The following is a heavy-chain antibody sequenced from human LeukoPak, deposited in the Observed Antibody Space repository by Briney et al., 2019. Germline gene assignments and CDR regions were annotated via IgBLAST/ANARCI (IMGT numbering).Heavy chain of an antibody. D-gene: IGHD6-19*01. CDR3: AKDERYSSGWYLAGYYYYYMDV. CDR2: ISDSGGST. V-gene: IGHV3-23*02. Sequence: PGGSLRLSCAASGFTFSNYGMSWVRQAPGKGLEWVSGISDSGGSTKYEVSVKGRFTISRDNYKDTLYLQMNSLRAEDTAVYYCAKDERYSSGWYLAGYYYYYMDVWGKGTTVTISS. CDR1: GFTFSNYG. J-gene: IGHJ6*03.